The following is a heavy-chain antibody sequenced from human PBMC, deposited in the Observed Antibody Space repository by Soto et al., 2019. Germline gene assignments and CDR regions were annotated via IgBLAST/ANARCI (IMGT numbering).Heavy chain of an antibody. J-gene: IGHJ4*02. CDR3: ARCDYDRSGPIDY. CDR1: GGSFSGYY. CDR2: INHSGNT. V-gene: IGHV4-34*01. Sequence: SETLSLTCGVYGGSFSGYYWSWIRQPPGKGLEWIGEINHSGNTKYSPSLKSRVTISVDTSENQLSLKLSSATAADTAVYYCARCDYDRSGPIDYWGQGILVTVSS. D-gene: IGHD3-22*01.